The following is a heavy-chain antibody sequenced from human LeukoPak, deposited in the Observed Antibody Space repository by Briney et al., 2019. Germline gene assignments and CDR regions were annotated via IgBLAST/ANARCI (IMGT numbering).Heavy chain of an antibody. D-gene: IGHD1-1*01. J-gene: IGHJ4*02. CDR3: ARDQPRNWPFDY. CDR1: GYTFTSYY. CDR2: INPSGGST. V-gene: IGHV1-46*01. Sequence: ASVTVSCKASGYTFTSYYMHWVRQAPGQGLEWMGIINPSGGSTSYAQKFQGRVTMTRDTSTSTVYMELSSLRSEDTAVYYCARDQPRNWPFDYWGQGTLVTVSS.